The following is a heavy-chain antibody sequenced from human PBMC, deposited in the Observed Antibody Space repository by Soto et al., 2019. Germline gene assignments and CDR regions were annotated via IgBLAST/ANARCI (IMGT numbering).Heavy chain of an antibody. Sequence: EVQLVESGGGLVQPGGSLRLSCAVSGFTFSDYYMDWVRQAPGKGLEWVCRTRNKANSYTTEYAPSVKGRFIISRDDSKTPLHRKMNSLKPEDGAVYFCAGGVLGRGGRDFALWGQETLVTVPS. V-gene: IGHV3-72*01. D-gene: IGHD3-16*01. CDR3: AGGVLGRGGRDFAL. CDR1: GFTFSDYY. CDR2: TRNKANSYTT. J-gene: IGHJ4*02.